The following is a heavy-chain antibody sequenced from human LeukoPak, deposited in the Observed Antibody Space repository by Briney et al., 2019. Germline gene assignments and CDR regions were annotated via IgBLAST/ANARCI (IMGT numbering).Heavy chain of an antibody. D-gene: IGHD5-18*01. CDR2: IYYSGST. V-gene: IGHV4-59*01. J-gene: IGHJ5*02. CDR1: GGSISSYY. CDR3: AREGRARGYSLDP. Sequence: SETLSLTCTVSGGSISSYYWSWIRQPPGKGLEWIGDIYYSGSTNYNPSLKSRVTISVDTSKNQFSLKLSSVTAADTAVYYCAREGRARGYSLDPWGQGTLVTVSS.